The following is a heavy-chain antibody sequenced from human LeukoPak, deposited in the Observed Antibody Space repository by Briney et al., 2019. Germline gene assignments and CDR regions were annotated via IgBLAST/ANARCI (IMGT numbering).Heavy chain of an antibody. D-gene: IGHD4-11*01. CDR1: GFTFSNTW. CDR3: ARAFDYRFDY. V-gene: IGHV3-53*01. CDR2: IYSGGST. Sequence: GGSLRLSCAASGFTFSNTWMNWVRQAPGKGLEWVSYIYSGGSTFYADSVKGRFTISRDNSKNTLYLQMNSLRAEDTAVYYCARAFDYRFDYWGQGTLVTVSS. J-gene: IGHJ4*02.